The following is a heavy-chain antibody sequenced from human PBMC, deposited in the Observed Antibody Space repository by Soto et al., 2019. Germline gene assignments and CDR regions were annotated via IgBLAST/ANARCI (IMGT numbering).Heavy chain of an antibody. Sequence: PSETLSLTCTVSGGSVSSGSYYWGWIRQPTGKGLEWIGSIYYSGNTYYNPSLKIRITISIDTSKNQFSLKLRTVTAADTVMYYCVRDVGGYYFDYWGQGTLVTVSS. D-gene: IGHD5-12*01. J-gene: IGHJ4*02. CDR1: GGSVSSGSYY. CDR2: IYYSGNT. V-gene: IGHV4-39*02. CDR3: VRDVGGYYFDY.